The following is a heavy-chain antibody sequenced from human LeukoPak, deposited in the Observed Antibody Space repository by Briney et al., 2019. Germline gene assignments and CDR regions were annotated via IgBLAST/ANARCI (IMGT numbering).Heavy chain of an antibody. CDR3: ARLPDYDFWSGSNWFDP. D-gene: IGHD3-3*01. CDR2: IYPGDSDT. Sequence: GESLKISCKGSGYSFTSYWIGWVRQMPGKGLECMGIIYPGDSDTRYSPSFQGQVTISADKSISTAYLQWSSLKASDTAMYYCARLPDYDFWSGSNWFDPWGQGTLVTASS. V-gene: IGHV5-51*01. J-gene: IGHJ5*02. CDR1: GYSFTSYW.